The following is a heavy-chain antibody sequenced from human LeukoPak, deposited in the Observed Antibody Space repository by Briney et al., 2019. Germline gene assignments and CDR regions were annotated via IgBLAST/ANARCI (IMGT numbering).Heavy chain of an antibody. CDR1: GGTFSSYA. D-gene: IGHD1-1*01. V-gene: IGHV1-69*01. CDR3: ARRGYNWNDGSNWFDP. Sequence: SVKVSCKASGGTFSSYAISWVRQAPGQGLEWMGGIIPIFGTANYAQKFQGRVTITADESTSTAYMELSSLRSEDTAVYYCARRGYNWNDGSNWFDPWGQGTLVTVSS. J-gene: IGHJ5*02. CDR2: IIPIFGTA.